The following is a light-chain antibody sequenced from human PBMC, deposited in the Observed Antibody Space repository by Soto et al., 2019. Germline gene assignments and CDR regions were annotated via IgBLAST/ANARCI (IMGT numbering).Light chain of an antibody. V-gene: IGKV3-20*01. CDR2: GAS. CDR1: ESVDDDF. J-gene: IGKJ5*01. Sequence: ESVLTQSPGTLSLSSGERATLSCRANESVDDDFLAWYQRRPGQAPRLLIYGASTRASGIPQRFSGGGSGTEFTLTISRLEPEDFAVYYCQQYGGSPLSFGQGTRLEIK. CDR3: QQYGGSPLS.